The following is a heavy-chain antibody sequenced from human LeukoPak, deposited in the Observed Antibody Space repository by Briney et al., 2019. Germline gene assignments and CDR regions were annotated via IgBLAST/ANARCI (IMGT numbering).Heavy chain of an antibody. J-gene: IGHJ4*02. CDR1: GGSISSYY. CDR3: ARDFAGPLDY. CDR2: IYYSGST. V-gene: IGHV4-59*01. Sequence: SETLSLTCTVSGGSISSYYWSWIRQPPGKGLEWIGYIYYSGSTNYNPSLKSRVTISVDTSKNQFSLKLSSVTAADTAVYYCARDFAGPLDYWGQGTLVTVSS. D-gene: IGHD1-14*01.